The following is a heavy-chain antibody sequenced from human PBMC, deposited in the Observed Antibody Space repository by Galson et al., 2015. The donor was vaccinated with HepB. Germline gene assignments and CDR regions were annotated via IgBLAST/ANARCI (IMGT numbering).Heavy chain of an antibody. CDR1: GFTFSTYG. Sequence: SLRLSCAASGFTFSTYGMHWVRQAPGKGLEWEAVLSYDGSNEYYADSVKGRFTISRDNSENTLYLQMNSLGAEDTAVYYCAKKGSGSYRNLPDYWGQGTLVTVSS. D-gene: IGHD3-16*02. V-gene: IGHV3-30*18. J-gene: IGHJ4*02. CDR2: LSYDGSNE. CDR3: AKKGSGSYRNLPDY.